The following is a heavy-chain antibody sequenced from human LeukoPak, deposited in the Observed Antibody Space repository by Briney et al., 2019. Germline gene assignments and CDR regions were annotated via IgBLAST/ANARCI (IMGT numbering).Heavy chain of an antibody. V-gene: IGHV3-74*01. CDR1: GVPLRCYS. CDR2: INTDGSTT. J-gene: IGHJ6*03. Sequence: PGGAPRLSCGGAGVPLRCYSGRSVRQAPGGRGVGGSRINTDGSTTTYADSVKGRLTISRDNAKNTVYLQMNSLRAEDTAVYYCARGAYHSYYMDVWGKGTTVTVSS. CDR3: ARGAYHSYYMDV.